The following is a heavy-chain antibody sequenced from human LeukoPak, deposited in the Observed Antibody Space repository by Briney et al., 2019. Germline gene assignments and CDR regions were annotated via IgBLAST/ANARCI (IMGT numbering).Heavy chain of an antibody. V-gene: IGHV3-9*01. CDR3: AKDKNSGWSGVFDY. Sequence: GGSLRLSCAASGFTFDDYAMHWVRQAPGKGLEWVSGISWNSGSTGCADSVKGRFIISRDNAKNSLYLQMNSLRAEDTALYYCAKDKNSGWSGVFDYWGQGTLVTVSS. D-gene: IGHD6-19*01. CDR2: ISWNSGST. CDR1: GFTFDDYA. J-gene: IGHJ4*02.